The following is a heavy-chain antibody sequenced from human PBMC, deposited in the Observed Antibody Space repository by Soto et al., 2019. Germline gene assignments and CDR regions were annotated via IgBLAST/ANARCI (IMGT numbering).Heavy chain of an antibody. CDR3: AKTLYDDVVVTYGMDV. CDR1: GFTFSIYA. V-gene: IGHV3-23*01. D-gene: IGHD3-22*01. Sequence: HPGGSLRLSCAASGFTFSIYAISWVRQAPGQGLEWLSAISTSVDKTYYADSVEGRFTISRDNSKNTLYLQMNSLRVDDTAVYYCAKTLYDDVVVTYGMDVWGQGTTVTVAS. CDR2: ISTSVDKT. J-gene: IGHJ6*02.